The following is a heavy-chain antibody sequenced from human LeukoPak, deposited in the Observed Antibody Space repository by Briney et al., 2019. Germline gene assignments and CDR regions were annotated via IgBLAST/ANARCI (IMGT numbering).Heavy chain of an antibody. V-gene: IGHV3-30-3*01. CDR1: GFTFSSYA. CDR3: ASEAILGYCSSTSCATGHAFDI. CDR2: ISYDGSNK. J-gene: IGHJ3*02. D-gene: IGHD2-2*01. Sequence: PGRSLRLSCAASGFTFSSYAMHWVRQAPGKGLEWVAVISYDGSNKYYADSVKGRFTISRDNSKNTLYLQMNSLRAEDTAVYYCASEAILGYCSSTSCATGHAFDIWGQGTMVTVSS.